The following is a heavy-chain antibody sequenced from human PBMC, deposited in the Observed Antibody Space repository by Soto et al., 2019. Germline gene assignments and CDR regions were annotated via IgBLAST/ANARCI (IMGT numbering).Heavy chain of an antibody. J-gene: IGHJ6*03. CDR2: MNPIFGTA. V-gene: IGHV1-69*13. CDR3: ARGPLLRFLEWLLYPAGKEYYMDV. D-gene: IGHD3-3*01. Sequence: GASVKVSCKASAGTFSSYAISWVRQAPGQGLEWMGGMNPIFGTANYAQKFQGRVTMTADESTSTAYMELSSLRSEDTAVYYCARGPLLRFLEWLLYPAGKEYYMDVWGKGTTVTVSS. CDR1: AGTFSSYA.